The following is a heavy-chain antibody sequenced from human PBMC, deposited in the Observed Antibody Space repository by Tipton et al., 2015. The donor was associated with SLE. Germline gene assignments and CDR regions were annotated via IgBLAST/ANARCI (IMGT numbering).Heavy chain of an antibody. CDR3: ARGTTMVVTP. Sequence: TLSLTCTVSGGSISSGDYYWSWIRQPPGKGLEWIGEINHSGSTNYNPSLKSRVTISVDTSKNQFSLKLSSVTAADTAVYYCARGTTMVVTPWGQGTLVTVSS. CDR2: INHSGST. CDR1: GGSISSGDYY. D-gene: IGHD4-23*01. V-gene: IGHV4-30-4*08. J-gene: IGHJ4*02.